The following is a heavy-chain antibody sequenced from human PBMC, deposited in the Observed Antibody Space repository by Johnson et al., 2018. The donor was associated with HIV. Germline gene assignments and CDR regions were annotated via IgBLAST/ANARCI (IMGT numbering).Heavy chain of an antibody. J-gene: IGHJ3*02. CDR3: ARDREQLVRYAFDI. V-gene: IGHV3-7*01. CDR1: GFTFSSYW. CDR2: IKQGGSEK. Sequence: VQLVESGGGLVQPGGSLRLSCAASGFTFSSYWMSWVRQAPGKGLEWVANIKQGGSEKYFVDSLKGRFTISRDNSENTLYLQMNSLRPEDTALYFCARDREQLVRYAFDIWGQGTMVTVSS. D-gene: IGHD6-6*01.